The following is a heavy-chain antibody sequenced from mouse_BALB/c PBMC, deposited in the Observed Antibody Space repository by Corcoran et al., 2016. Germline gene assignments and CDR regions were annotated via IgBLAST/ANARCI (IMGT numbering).Heavy chain of an antibody. CDR2: IYPGDGNT. V-gene: IGHV1S12*01. J-gene: IGHJ2*01. D-gene: IGHD2-14*01. Sequence: QVQLQQSGPELVKPGASVKISCKASGYTFTNYYIHWVKQRPGQGLEWIGCIYPGDGNTNYIENFKGKATLTADTSSSAAYMQLSSLTSEDSAVYFCAKNRRDEYYFDFWGQGTTLTVSS. CDR3: AKNRRDEYYFDF. CDR1: GYTFTNYY.